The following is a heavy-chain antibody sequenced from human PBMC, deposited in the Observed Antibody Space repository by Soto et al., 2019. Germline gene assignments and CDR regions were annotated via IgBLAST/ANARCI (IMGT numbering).Heavy chain of an antibody. CDR3: AKDRPLGYDSSGYYPDAFDI. D-gene: IGHD3-22*01. V-gene: IGHV3-23*01. CDR2: ISGSGGST. Sequence: GGSLRLSCAASGFTFSSYAMSWVRQAPGKGLEWVSAISGSGGSTYYADSVKGRFTISRDNSKNTLYLQMNSLRAEDTAVYYCAKDRPLGYDSSGYYPDAFDIWGQGTMVTVSS. J-gene: IGHJ3*02. CDR1: GFTFSSYA.